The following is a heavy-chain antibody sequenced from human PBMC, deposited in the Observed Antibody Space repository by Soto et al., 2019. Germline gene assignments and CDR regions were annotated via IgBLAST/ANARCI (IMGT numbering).Heavy chain of an antibody. CDR2: ISAYNGNT. CDR3: ARVWVIPVDAPHDY. CDR1: GYAYTSYG. Sequence: ASVKVSCKASGYAYTSYGISWVRQAPGQGLEWMGWISAYNGNTNYAQKLQGRVTMTTDTSTSTAYMELRSLRSDDTAVYYCARVWVIPVDAPHDYWGQGKLVPVSS. D-gene: IGHD2-2*01. J-gene: IGHJ4*02. V-gene: IGHV1-18*04.